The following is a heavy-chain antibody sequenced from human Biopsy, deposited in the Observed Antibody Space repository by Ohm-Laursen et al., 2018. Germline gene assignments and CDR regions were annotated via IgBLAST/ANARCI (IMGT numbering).Heavy chain of an antibody. V-gene: IGHV4-59*07. CDR3: ARLYRLDDYWNDDPPDAFDV. CDR1: GGSITDDY. D-gene: IGHD1-1*01. J-gene: IGHJ3*01. CDR2: ISKGGDT. Sequence: SDTLSFTCTVSGGSITDDYWSWIPQSPGKGLEGIGIISKGGDTTYNPSLRGRVAISVDTSKNQSSLKLSSVTAADTAIFFCARLYRLDDYWNDDPPDAFDVWGQGTRVTVSS.